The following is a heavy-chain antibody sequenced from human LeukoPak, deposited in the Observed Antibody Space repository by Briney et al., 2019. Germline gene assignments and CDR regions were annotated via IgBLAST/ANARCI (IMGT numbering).Heavy chain of an antibody. CDR1: GYSFTSYW. J-gene: IGHJ5*02. CDR2: IYPGDSDT. V-gene: IGHV5-51*01. CDR3: ARLDGYYDSSGYFPWFDP. D-gene: IGHD3-22*01. Sequence: GESLKISCKGSGYSFTSYWIGWVRQMPGKGLEWMGIIYPGDSDTRYSPSFQGQVTISADKSISTAYLQWSSLKASDTAMYYCARLDGYYDSSGYFPWFDPWGQGTLVTVSS.